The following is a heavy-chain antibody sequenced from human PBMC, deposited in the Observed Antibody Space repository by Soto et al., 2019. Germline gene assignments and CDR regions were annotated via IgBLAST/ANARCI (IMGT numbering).Heavy chain of an antibody. CDR2: ISSSSTI. D-gene: IGHD7-27*01. CDR1: GFTFSSYS. V-gene: IGHV3-48*01. Sequence: GGSLRLSCAASGFTFSSYSMNWVRQAPGKGLEWVSYISSSSTIYYADSVKGRFTVSRDNARNSLYLQMNSLRAEDTAVYYCARDLSWGSNWYYYMDVWGKGTTVTVS. J-gene: IGHJ6*03. CDR3: ARDLSWGSNWYYYMDV.